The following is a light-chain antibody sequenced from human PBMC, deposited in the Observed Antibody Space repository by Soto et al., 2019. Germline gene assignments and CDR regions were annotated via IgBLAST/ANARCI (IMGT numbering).Light chain of an antibody. V-gene: IGLV2-14*03. J-gene: IGLJ1*01. CDR2: EVS. CDR1: SSDVGAYDF. Sequence: QAASVSGSPGQSITISCTGTSSDVGAYDFVSWYQQHPDKAPKLMIYEVSNRPSGVSNRFSGSKSVNTATLTISGLQAEDEADYYCSSYTSSSTRVFGTGTKLTVL. CDR3: SSYTSSSTRV.